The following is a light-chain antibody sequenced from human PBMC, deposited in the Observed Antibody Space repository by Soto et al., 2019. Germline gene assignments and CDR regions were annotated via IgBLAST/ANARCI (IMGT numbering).Light chain of an antibody. J-gene: IGLJ1*01. CDR1: SSDVGGYNA. CDR2: EVT. V-gene: IGLV2-14*01. Sequence: QSALSQPASVSGSPGQTITISCTGTSSDVGGYNAVSWYQHHPGKAPKLIIYEVTHRPSGVSDRFSASKSGNTASLTISGLQAEDEADYYCAAWDDSLNGYYVFGTGTKVTVL. CDR3: AAWDDSLNGYYV.